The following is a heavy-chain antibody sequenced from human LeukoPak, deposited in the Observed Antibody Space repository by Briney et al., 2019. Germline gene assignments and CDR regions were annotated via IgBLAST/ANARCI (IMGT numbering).Heavy chain of an antibody. CDR3: ARHSYYYGSGSYGDYYYYGMDV. CDR2: ISAYNGNT. J-gene: IGHJ6*02. V-gene: IGHV1-18*01. D-gene: IGHD3-10*01. CDR1: GYTFTSYG. Sequence: ASVKVSCKASGYTFTSYGISWVRQAPGQGLEWMGWISAYNGNTNYAQKLQGRVTMTTDTSTSTAYMELRSLRSDDTAVYYCARHSYYYGSGSYGDYYYYGMDVWGQGTTVTVSS.